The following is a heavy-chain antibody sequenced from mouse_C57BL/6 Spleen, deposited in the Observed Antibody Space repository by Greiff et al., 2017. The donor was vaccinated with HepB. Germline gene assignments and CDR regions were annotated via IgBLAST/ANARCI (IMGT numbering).Heavy chain of an antibody. V-gene: IGHV7-3*01. CDR1: GFTFTDYY. J-gene: IGHJ3*01. D-gene: IGHD1-2*01. CDR2: IRNKANGYTT. CDR3: ASHYYGAWFAD. Sequence: EVMLVESGGGLVQPGGSLSLSCAASGFTFTDYYMSWVRQPPGKALEWLGFIRNKANGYTTEYSASVKGRFTISRDNSHSILYLQMNALRAEDSATYYCASHYYGAWFADWGQGTLVTVSA.